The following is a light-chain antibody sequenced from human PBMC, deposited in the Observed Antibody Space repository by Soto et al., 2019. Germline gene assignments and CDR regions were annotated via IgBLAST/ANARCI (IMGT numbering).Light chain of an antibody. CDR3: QKYNTAPYT. CDR1: KGFTNY. CDR2: AAS. J-gene: IGKJ5*01. V-gene: IGKV1-27*01. Sequence: DFQMTQSPSSLSASVGDTVTLTCRASKGFTNYLAWYQQKPGKAPKLLIYAASTLQSGVPPRFSGSGSGTHFTLTISSLQPEDAATYYCQKYNTAPYTFGQGTRLEIK.